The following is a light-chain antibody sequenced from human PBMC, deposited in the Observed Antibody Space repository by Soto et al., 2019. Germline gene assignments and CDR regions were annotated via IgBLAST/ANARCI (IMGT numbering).Light chain of an antibody. CDR2: AAS. Sequence: DIQLTQSPSFLSASVGDRVTITCRASQGIRSYLAWYQQKPGKVPKLLIYAASTLQSGVPSRFSGSGSGTEFTLTISSLQPEDFATYYCQQLSSFPLTFGGGTKVEIK. V-gene: IGKV1-9*01. CDR1: QGIRSY. J-gene: IGKJ4*01. CDR3: QQLSSFPLT.